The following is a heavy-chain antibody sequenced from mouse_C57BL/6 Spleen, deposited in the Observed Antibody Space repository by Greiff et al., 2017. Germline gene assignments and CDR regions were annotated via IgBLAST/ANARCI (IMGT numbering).Heavy chain of an antibody. Sequence: QVQLQQSGAELVKPGASVKISCKASGYAFSSYWMNWVKQRPGTGLEWIGQLYPGDGDTNYNGKFKGKATLTADKSSSTAYMQLSSLTSEDSAVYFCARLSSGYYFDYWGQGTTLTVSS. J-gene: IGHJ2*01. CDR1: GYAFSSYW. CDR3: ARLSSGYYFDY. CDR2: LYPGDGDT. V-gene: IGHV1-80*01. D-gene: IGHD3-2*02.